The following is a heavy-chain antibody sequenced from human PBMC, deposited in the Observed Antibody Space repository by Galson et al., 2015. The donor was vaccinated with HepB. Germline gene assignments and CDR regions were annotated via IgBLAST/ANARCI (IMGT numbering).Heavy chain of an antibody. CDR2: IYPGDSDT. D-gene: IGHD6-6*01. Sequence: QSGAEVKKPGESLKISCKGSGYSFTSYWIGWVRQMPGKGLEWMGIIYPGDSDTRYSPSFQGQVTISADKSTSTAYLQWSSLKASDTAMYYCARHEAPSGSSPPYYYYMDVWGKGTTVTVSS. CDR1: GYSFTSYW. CDR3: ARHEAPSGSSPPYYYYMDV. J-gene: IGHJ6*03. V-gene: IGHV5-51*01.